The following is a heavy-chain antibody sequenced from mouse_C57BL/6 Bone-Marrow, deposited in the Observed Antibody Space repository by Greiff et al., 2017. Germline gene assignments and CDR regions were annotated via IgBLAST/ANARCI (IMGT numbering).Heavy chain of an antibody. D-gene: IGHD2-12*01. Sequence: EVKLVESGGGLVKPGGSLKLSCAASGFTFSDYGMHWVRQAPEQGLEWVAYISRGSSTIYYAVTVKGRFTISRDNAKNTLFLQMTSLRSEDTAMYFCARGDYNYKGAWFAYWGQGTLVTVSA. V-gene: IGHV5-17*01. J-gene: IGHJ3*01. CDR1: GFTFSDYG. CDR2: ISRGSSTI. CDR3: ARGDYNYKGAWFAY.